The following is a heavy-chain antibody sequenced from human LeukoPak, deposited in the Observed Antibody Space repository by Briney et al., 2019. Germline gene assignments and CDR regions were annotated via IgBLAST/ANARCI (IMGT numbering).Heavy chain of an antibody. CDR3: ARYSRITMVRGVTPPGY. CDR2: ISYDVSNK. D-gene: IGHD3-10*01. V-gene: IGHV3-30-3*01. Sequence: GGSLRLSCAASGFTLSSYAMHWVRQAPGKGLEWVAVISYDVSNKYYADSVKGRFTISRDNSKNTLYLQMNSLRAEDTAVNYCARYSRITMVRGVTPPGYWGQGTRVTVSS. J-gene: IGHJ4*02. CDR1: GFTLSSYA.